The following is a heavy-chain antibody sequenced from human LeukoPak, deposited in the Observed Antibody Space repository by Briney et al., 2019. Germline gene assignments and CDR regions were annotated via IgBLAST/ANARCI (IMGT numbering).Heavy chain of an antibody. CDR1: GGTFTSYY. CDR3: AGLSGYDPYYFDY. Sequence: GASVKVSCKASGGTFTSYYMHWVRQAPGQGLEWMGCINPNSGGTDYAQKFQGRVTMTRDTSISTAYMELSRLTSDDTAVYYCAGLSGYDPYYFDYWGQGTLVAVSS. CDR2: INPNSGGT. D-gene: IGHD5-12*01. J-gene: IGHJ4*02. V-gene: IGHV1-2*02.